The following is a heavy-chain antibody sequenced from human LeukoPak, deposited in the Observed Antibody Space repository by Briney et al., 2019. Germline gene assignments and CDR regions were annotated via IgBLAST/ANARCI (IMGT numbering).Heavy chain of an antibody. CDR1: GFTFSSSA. J-gene: IGHJ6*03. CDR2: ISYDGSNK. D-gene: IGHD6-6*01. CDR3: ARVGRVSIYPSYMDV. V-gene: IGHV3-30*04. Sequence: GRSLRLSCAASGFTFSSSAMHWVRQAPGKGLDWVAVISYDGSNKYYADSVKGRFTISRDNSKNTLYLQMNSLSPEDTAVVYCARVGRVSIYPSYMDVWGKGTTVTVSS.